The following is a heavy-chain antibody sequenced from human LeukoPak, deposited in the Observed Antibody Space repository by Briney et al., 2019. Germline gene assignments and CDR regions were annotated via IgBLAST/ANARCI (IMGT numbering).Heavy chain of an antibody. J-gene: IGHJ5*02. Sequence: KASETLSLTCTVSGGSISSYYWSWIRQPPGKGLEWIGYIYYSGSTNYNPSLKSRVTIPVDTSKNQFSLKLSSVTAADTAVYYCARGPVYRNNWFDPWGQGTLVTVSS. CDR2: IYYSGST. V-gene: IGHV4-59*01. CDR3: ARGPVYRNNWFDP. CDR1: GGSISSYY. D-gene: IGHD3-16*02.